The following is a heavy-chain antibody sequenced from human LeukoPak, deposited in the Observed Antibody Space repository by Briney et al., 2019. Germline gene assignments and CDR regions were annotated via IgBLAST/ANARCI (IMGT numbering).Heavy chain of an antibody. J-gene: IGHJ4*02. CDR3: VKDVGGSYAFDY. CDR2: ISGSGGST. D-gene: IGHD1-26*01. CDR1: GFTFSSYA. Sequence: GGSLRLSCAASGFTFSSYAMSWVRQAPGRGLEWVSAISGSGGSTYYADSVKGRFTISRDNAKNSLYLQMSTLRAEDTALYYCVKDVGGSYAFDYWGQGILVTVAS. V-gene: IGHV3-23*01.